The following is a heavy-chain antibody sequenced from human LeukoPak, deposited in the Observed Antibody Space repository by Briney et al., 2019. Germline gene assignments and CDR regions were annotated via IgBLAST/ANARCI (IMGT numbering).Heavy chain of an antibody. D-gene: IGHD3-10*01. CDR3: ARVAYGSGSYALDY. V-gene: IGHV1-46*01. J-gene: IGHJ4*02. Sequence: GGSLRLSCAASGFTFSSYGMHWVRQAPGQGLEWMGIINPSGGSTSYAQKFQGRVTMTRDTSTSTVYMGLSSLRSEDTAVYYCARVAYGSGSYALDYWGQGTLVTVSS. CDR1: GFTFSSYG. CDR2: INPSGGST.